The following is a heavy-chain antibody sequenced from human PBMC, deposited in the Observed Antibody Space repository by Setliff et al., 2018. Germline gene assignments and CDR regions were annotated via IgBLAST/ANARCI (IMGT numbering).Heavy chain of an antibody. D-gene: IGHD6-19*01. J-gene: IGHJ4*02. V-gene: IGHV1-69*10. CDR1: GGTFSSYA. CDR2: SNPDTGST. CDR3: ARGGSTGGWYADFDY. Sequence: GASVKVSCKASGGTFSSYAISWVRQAPGQGLEWMGVSNPDTGSTKYAQKFQGRITMTGDTSTSTFHMVLSSLKSEDTAVYYCARGGSTGGWYADFDYWGQGALVTVSS.